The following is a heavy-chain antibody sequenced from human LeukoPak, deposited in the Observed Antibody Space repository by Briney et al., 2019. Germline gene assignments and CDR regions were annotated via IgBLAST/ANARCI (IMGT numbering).Heavy chain of an antibody. CDR2: IKSKTDGGTT. Sequence: GESLKISXAASGFTFSNAWMSWVRQAPGKGLEWVGRIKSKTDGGTTDYAAPVKGRFTISRDDSKNTLYLQMNSLKTEDTAVYYCTTTAYYYDSSGYYYSWDYFDYWGQGTLVTVSS. CDR3: TTTAYYYDSSGYYYSWDYFDY. J-gene: IGHJ4*02. D-gene: IGHD3-22*01. V-gene: IGHV3-15*01. CDR1: GFTFSNAW.